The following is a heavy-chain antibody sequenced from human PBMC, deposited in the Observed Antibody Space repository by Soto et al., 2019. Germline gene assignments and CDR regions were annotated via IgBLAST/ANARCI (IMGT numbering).Heavy chain of an antibody. CDR2: ITGSGGST. CDR3: AKDRYGDYGGIDY. J-gene: IGHJ4*02. D-gene: IGHD4-17*01. Sequence: PGGSLRLPCAASGFTFSTYAMLWVSQAPGKGLEWVSVITGSGGSTYYADSVKGRFTISRDTSKNTLFLQMNSLRAEDTSVYYCAKDRYGDYGGIDYRGQGTMVTVSS. V-gene: IGHV3-23*01. CDR1: GFTFSTYA.